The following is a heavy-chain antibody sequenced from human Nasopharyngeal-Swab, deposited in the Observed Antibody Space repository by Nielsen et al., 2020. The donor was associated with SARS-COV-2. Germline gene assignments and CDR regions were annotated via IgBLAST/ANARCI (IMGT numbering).Heavy chain of an antibody. CDR3: ARGGWLRKDYYYSYYYMDV. D-gene: IGHD5-24*01. V-gene: IGHV1-69*10. CDR1: GGTFSSYG. CDR2: INPILPIT. Sequence: SVKVSCKTSGGTFSSYGISWFRQAPGQGLEWMGGINPILPITNYAQKFQDRVTITADKSTSTAYMELSSLRSEDTAAYYCARGGWLRKDYYYSYYYMDVWGKGTTVTVSS. J-gene: IGHJ6*03.